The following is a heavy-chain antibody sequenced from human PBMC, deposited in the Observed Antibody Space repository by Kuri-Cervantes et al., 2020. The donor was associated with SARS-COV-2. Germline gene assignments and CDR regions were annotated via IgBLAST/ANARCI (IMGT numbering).Heavy chain of an antibody. CDR1: GFTFDDYG. CDR2: INWNGGST. CDR3: ARDGDSGYSSGWFDY. V-gene: IGHV3-20*04. J-gene: IGHJ4*02. D-gene: IGHD6-19*01. Sequence: GGSLRLSCAASGFTFDDYGMNWVRQAPGKGLEWVSGINWNGGSTYYADPVKGRFTISRDNAKNSLYLQMNSLRAEDTAVYYGARDGDSGYSSGWFDYWGQGTLVTVSS.